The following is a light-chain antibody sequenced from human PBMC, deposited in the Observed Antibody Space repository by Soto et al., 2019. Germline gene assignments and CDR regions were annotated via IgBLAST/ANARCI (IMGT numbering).Light chain of an antibody. V-gene: IGKV4-1*01. CDR2: WAS. Sequence: DIVMTQSPDSLAVSLGERATINCKSSESVLYSSNNKNYLAWYQQKPGQSPKLLIYWASTRESGVPDRFSGSGSGTDFTLTISSLQAEDVASYYCKQFHSTPKTFGQGTKVEIQ. J-gene: IGKJ1*01. CDR3: KQFHSTPKT. CDR1: ESVLYSSNNKNY.